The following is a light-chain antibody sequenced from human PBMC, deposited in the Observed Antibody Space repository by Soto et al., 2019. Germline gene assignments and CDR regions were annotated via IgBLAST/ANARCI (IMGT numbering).Light chain of an antibody. Sequence: QSVLTQPPSVSGAPGQRVTISCTGSSSNIGAGYDVHWYQQLPGTAPKLLIYGNSNRPSGVPDRFSGSKSGTSASLAITGLQAEDEADYYGQSYDSSLSGSAGVFGGGTKLTVL. CDR1: SSNIGAGYD. V-gene: IGLV1-40*01. J-gene: IGLJ3*02. CDR2: GNS. CDR3: QSYDSSLSGSAGV.